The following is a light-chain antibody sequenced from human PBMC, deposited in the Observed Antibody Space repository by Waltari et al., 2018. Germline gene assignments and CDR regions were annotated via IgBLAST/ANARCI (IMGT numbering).Light chain of an antibody. CDR3: QQSYSALGYT. CDR1: ESIGSY. CDR2: TAS. J-gene: IGKJ2*01. Sequence: DIQMTQSPSSLSASVGDTVTITCRAAESIGSYLSWYQQKPGKAPKLLIYTASSLETGVPSRFSGSGSGIDFTLTISSLQPEDSATYYCQQSYSALGYTYGQGTKLEIK. V-gene: IGKV1-39*01.